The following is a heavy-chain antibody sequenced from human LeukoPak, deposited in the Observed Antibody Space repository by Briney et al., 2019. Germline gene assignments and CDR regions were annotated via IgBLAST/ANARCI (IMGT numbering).Heavy chain of an antibody. V-gene: IGHV3-33*01. CDR3: ARDRVGATTGFSFDY. Sequence: GGSLRLSCAASGFXFSSYGMHWVRQAPGKGLEWVAVIWYDGSNKYYADSVKGRFTISRDNSKNTLYLQMNSLRAEDTAVYYCARDRVGATTGFSFDYWGQGTLVTVSS. J-gene: IGHJ4*02. CDR2: IWYDGSNK. CDR1: GFXFSSYG. D-gene: IGHD1-26*01.